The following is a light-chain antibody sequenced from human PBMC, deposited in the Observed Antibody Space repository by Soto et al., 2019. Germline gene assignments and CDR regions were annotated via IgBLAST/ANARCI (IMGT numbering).Light chain of an antibody. J-gene: IGLJ1*01. V-gene: IGLV2-14*01. Sequence: QSVLTQPASVSGSPGQSITISCTGTSRDVGGYNYVSWYQQHPGKAPKLMLFDVSGRPSGVSNRFSGSKSGNTASLTISGLQAEDEADYYCSSYTSSTTSYVFGTGTKVTVL. CDR1: SRDVGGYNY. CDR2: DVS. CDR3: SSYTSSTTSYV.